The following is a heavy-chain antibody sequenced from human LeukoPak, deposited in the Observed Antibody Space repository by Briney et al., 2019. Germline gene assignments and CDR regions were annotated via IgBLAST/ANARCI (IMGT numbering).Heavy chain of an antibody. CDR3: ARDRHYYDSSGGGVDY. V-gene: IGHV3-11*04. CDR2: ISSSGSTI. J-gene: IGHJ4*02. Sequence: GGSLRLSCAASGFTFSDYYMSWICQAPGKGLEWVSYISSSGSTIYYADSVKGRFTISRDNAKNSLYLQMNSLRAEDTAVYYCARDRHYYDSSGGGVDYWGQGTLVTVSS. D-gene: IGHD3-22*01. CDR1: GFTFSDYY.